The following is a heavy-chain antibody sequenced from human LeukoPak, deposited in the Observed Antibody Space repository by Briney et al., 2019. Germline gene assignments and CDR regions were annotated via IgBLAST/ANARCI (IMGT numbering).Heavy chain of an antibody. CDR3: TRDGIVGARSFDS. D-gene: IGHD1-26*01. Sequence: GGSLRLSCAGSAFTLGSHSMHWVRQAPGKGLVWVAAISYDGRTTYYADSVKGRFTVSKDTSKNTLYLEMDSLRAEDTAVYYCTRDGIVGARSFDSWGQGILVTVSS. J-gene: IGHJ4*02. CDR1: AFTLGSHS. CDR2: ISYDGRTT. V-gene: IGHV3-30*04.